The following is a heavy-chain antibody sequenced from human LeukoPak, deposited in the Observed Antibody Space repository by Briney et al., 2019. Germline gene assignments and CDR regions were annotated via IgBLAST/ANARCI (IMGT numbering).Heavy chain of an antibody. CDR3: ARGASSSWYPTGLDWRPKVKWYLDL. CDR1: GYSISSGYY. V-gene: IGHV4-38-2*02. J-gene: IGHJ2*01. CDR2: IYHSGST. D-gene: IGHD6-13*01. Sequence: PSETLSLTCTVSGYSISSGYYWGWIRPPPGKGLEWIGSIYHSGSTYYNPSLKSRVTISVDTSKNQFSLKLSSVTAADTAVYYCARGASSSWYPTGLDWRPKVKWYLDLWGRGTLVTVSS.